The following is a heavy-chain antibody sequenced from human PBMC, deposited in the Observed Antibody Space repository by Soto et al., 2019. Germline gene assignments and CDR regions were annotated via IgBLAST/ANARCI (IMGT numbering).Heavy chain of an antibody. CDR1: GGSISSGGYY. J-gene: IGHJ4*02. CDR3: AGDARLAFYY. V-gene: IGHV4-31*03. Sequence: SETLSLTCTVSGGSISSGGYYWSWIRQHPGKGLEWIGYIYYSGSTYYNPSLKSRVTISVDTSKNQFSLKLSSVTAADTAVYYCAGDARLAFYYWGQGTLVTVSS. CDR2: IYYSGST.